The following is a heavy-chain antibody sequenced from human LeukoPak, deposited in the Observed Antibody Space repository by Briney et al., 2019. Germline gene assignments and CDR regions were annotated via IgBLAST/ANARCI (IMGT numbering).Heavy chain of an antibody. D-gene: IGHD6-6*01. J-gene: IGHJ3*02. V-gene: IGHV3-48*01. CDR1: GFTFTTYT. Sequence: PGGSLRLSCAASGFTFTTYTRNWVRQAPGKGLEWVSYIISSSTAINYEDSVKGRFTISRDNAKNSLSLQMNSLRAEDTAVYYCARGYSSSSGRAFDIWGQGTMVTVSS. CDR3: ARGYSSSSGRAFDI. CDR2: IISSSTAI.